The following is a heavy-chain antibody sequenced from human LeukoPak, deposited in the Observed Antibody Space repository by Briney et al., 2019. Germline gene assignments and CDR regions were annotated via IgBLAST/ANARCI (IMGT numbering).Heavy chain of an antibody. V-gene: IGHV3-30*04. CDR1: GFTSSIYP. J-gene: IGHJ6*03. CDR3: ARVRRVAARHVVYYYYYYMDV. D-gene: IGHD6-6*01. CDR2: IAYDGSYK. Sequence: GGSLRLSCAASGFTSSIYPMHWVRQAPGKGLEWVAVIAYDGSYKYYADSVKGRFTISRDNSKSTLYLLMNSLRAEDTAVYYCARVRRVAARHVVYYYYYYMDVWGKGTTVTVSS.